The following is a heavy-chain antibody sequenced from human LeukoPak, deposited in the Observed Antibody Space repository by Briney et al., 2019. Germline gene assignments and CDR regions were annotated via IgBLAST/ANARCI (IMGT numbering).Heavy chain of an antibody. CDR1: GFTFSSYA. J-gene: IGHJ4*02. V-gene: IGHV3-23*01. D-gene: IGHD3-3*01. Sequence: QSGGSLRLSCAASGFTFSSYAMSWVRQAPGKGLEWVSAISGSGGSTYYADSVKGRFTISRDNSKNTLYLQMNSLRAEDTALYYCAKDIGDFWSGPYGYYFDYWGQGTPVTVSS. CDR3: AKDIGDFWSGPYGYYFDY. CDR2: ISGSGGST.